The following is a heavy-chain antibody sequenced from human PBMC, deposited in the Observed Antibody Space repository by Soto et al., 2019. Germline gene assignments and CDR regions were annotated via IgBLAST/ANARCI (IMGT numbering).Heavy chain of an antibody. CDR2: ISGRSTNI. V-gene: IGHV3-11*01. CDR3: ARDFRHGGMDV. CDR1: GFTLGDYY. J-gene: IGHJ6*03. D-gene: IGHD3-3*01. Sequence: QVQLVESGGGLVEPGWSLRLSCVAPGFTLGDYYMSWIRQAPGNGLEWLSYISGRSTNIKYADSVKGRFSISRDNAKNSLYLQINSLRAEDTAVYYCARDFRHGGMDVWGKGTTVTVSS.